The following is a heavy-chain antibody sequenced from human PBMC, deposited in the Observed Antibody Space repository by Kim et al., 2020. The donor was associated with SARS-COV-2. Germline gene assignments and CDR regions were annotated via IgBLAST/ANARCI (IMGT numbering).Heavy chain of an antibody. V-gene: IGHV1-69*01. CDR3: ARGVNHDYGDYYFDY. J-gene: IGHJ4*02. D-gene: IGHD4-17*01. Sequence: AQTVQARVTITADESTSTAYMELSSLRSENTAVYYCARGVNHDYGDYYFDYWGQGTLVTVSS.